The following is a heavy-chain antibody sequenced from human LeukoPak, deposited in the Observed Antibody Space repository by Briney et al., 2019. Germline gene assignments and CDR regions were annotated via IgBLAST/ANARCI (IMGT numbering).Heavy chain of an antibody. CDR2: MNPNSGNT. CDR1: GYTFTSYD. J-gene: IGHJ4*02. V-gene: IGHV1-8*01. D-gene: IGHD5-18*01. Sequence: ASVKVSCNASGYTFTSYDINWVRQATGQGLEWMGWMNPNSGNTGYAQKFQGRVTMTRNTSISTAYMELSSLRSEDTAVYYCARGGYSYGLNNYWGQGTLVTVSS. CDR3: ARGGYSYGLNNY.